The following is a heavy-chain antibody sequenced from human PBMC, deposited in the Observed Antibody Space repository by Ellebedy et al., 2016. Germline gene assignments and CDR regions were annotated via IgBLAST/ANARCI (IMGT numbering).Heavy chain of an antibody. CDR3: ARDSLWFGESDFDY. CDR2: ISTANGDT. D-gene: IGHD3-10*01. CDR1: GYTFTSYA. J-gene: IGHJ4*02. Sequence: ASVKVSCKASGYTFTSYAMHWVRQAPGHRLAWMGWISTANGDTKYSQNFEDRVTITRDTSASTVYMELISLRSEDTAVYFCARDSLWFGESDFDYWGQGTLVIVSS. V-gene: IGHV1-3*04.